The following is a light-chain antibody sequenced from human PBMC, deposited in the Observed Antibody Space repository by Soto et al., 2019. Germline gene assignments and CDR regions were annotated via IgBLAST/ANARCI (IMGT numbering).Light chain of an antibody. V-gene: IGLV3-21*04. CDR3: QVWDSSSDLRGV. CDR2: YDN. J-gene: IGLJ2*01. CDR1: NIGSKS. Sequence: YELTQPPSVSVAPGKTARITCGGNNIGSKSVHWYQQKPGQAPVLVIYYDNDRPSGIPERFSGSNSGNTATLTISRVEAGDEADYYCQVWDSSSDLRGVFGGGTKLTVL.